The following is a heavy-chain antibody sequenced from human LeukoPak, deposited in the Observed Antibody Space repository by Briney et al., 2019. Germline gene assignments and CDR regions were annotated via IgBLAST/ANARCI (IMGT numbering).Heavy chain of an antibody. D-gene: IGHD2-2*02. J-gene: IGHJ4*02. CDR3: AKSNDCSSTSCYTGGFDY. CDR2: IWYDGSNK. Sequence: GGSLRLSCAASGFTFSSYGMHWVRQAPGKGLEWVAVIWYDGSNKYYADSVKGRFTISRDNSKDTLYLQMNSLRAEDTAVYYCAKSNDCSSTSCYTGGFDYWGQGTLVTVSS. V-gene: IGHV3-33*06. CDR1: GFTFSSYG.